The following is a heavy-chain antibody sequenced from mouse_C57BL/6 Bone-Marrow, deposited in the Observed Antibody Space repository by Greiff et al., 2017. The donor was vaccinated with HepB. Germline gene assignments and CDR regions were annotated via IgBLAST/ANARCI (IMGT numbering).Heavy chain of an antibody. J-gene: IGHJ4*01. CDR1: GYAFSSSW. V-gene: IGHV1-82*01. CDR3: ARKEQLRLPSYYAMDY. D-gene: IGHD3-2*02. CDR2: IYPGDGDT. Sequence: VQLQQSGPELVKPGASVKISCKASGYAFSSSWMNWVKQRPGKGLEWIGRIYPGDGDTNYNGKFKGKATLTADKSSSTAYMQLSSLTSEDSAVYFCARKEQLRLPSYYAMDYWGQGTSVTVSS.